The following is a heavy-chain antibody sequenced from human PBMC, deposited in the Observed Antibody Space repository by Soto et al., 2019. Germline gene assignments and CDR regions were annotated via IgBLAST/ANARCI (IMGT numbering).Heavy chain of an antibody. J-gene: IGHJ4*02. D-gene: IGHD2-2*02. CDR1: GFTFSSYA. CDR2: ISYDGSNK. V-gene: IGHV3-30-3*01. CDR3: ARDGSYSLGFGFDY. Sequence: QVQLVESGGGVVQPGRSLRLSCAASGFTFSSYAMHWVRQAPGKGLEWVAVISYDGSNKYYADSVKGRFTISRDNSKNTLYLQMNSLRAEDTAVYYCARDGSYSLGFGFDYWGQGTLVTVSS.